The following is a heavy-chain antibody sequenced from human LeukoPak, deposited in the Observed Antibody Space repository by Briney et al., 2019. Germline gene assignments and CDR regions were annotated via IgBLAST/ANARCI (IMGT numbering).Heavy chain of an antibody. CDR3: ARGRGSRTGYNGDYLDY. CDR2: ITPILGLI. J-gene: IGHJ4*02. V-gene: IGHV1-69*04. CDR1: GGTFSNYA. D-gene: IGHD5-18*01. Sequence: SVTVSFKASGGTFSNYAINWVRQAPGQGLEWMGRITPILGLINYAQKSQGRVTITADKSTSTGYMDVTGLRSDDTAVYYCARGRGSRTGYNGDYLDYWGQGTLVTVSS.